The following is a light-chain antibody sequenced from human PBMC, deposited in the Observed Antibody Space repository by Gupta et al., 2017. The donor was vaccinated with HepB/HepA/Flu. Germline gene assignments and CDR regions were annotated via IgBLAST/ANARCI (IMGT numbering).Light chain of an antibody. CDR2: ESS. CDR3: EQHRHWPPHIT. CDR1: ENLNGK. J-gene: IGKJ5*01. V-gene: IGKV3-15*01. Sequence: DIVLTQLPDSLSVSLGGRVTVTCRASENLNGKLAWYQQKACQPPRLLIYESSKRVTGVPARFGGSGSGTEFTLTITSLQSEDFAVYYCEQHRHWPPHITFGQGT.